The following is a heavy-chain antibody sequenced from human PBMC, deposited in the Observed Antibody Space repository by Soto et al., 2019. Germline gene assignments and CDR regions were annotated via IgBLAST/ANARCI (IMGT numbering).Heavy chain of an antibody. CDR1: GFTVSSNY. V-gene: IGHV3-53*01. CDR2: IYSGGST. Sequence: GGSLRLSCAASGFTVSSNYMSWVRQAPGKGLEWVSVIYSGGSTYYTDSVKGRFTISRDNSKNTLYLQMNSLRAEDTAVYYCARGRWHYYYFDYWGQGTLVTVSS. CDR3: ARGRWHYYYFDY. J-gene: IGHJ4*02. D-gene: IGHD1-7*01.